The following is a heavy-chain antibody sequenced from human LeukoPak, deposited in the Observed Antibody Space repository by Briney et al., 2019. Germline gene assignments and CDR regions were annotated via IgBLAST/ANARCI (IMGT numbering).Heavy chain of an antibody. CDR1: GLTFSSYW. J-gene: IGHJ4*02. V-gene: IGHV3-7*01. CDR3: ARDTRAGLISVYFDY. D-gene: IGHD3/OR15-3a*01. Sequence: PGGSLRLSCAASGLTFSSYWMSWVRQAPGKGLEWVANIKQDGSEKYYVDSVKGRFTISRDNAKNSLYLQMNSLRAEDTAVYYCARDTRAGLISVYFDYWGQGTLVTVSS. CDR2: IKQDGSEK.